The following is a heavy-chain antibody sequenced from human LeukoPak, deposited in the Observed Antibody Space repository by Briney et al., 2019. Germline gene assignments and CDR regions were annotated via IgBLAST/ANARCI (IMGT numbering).Heavy chain of an antibody. V-gene: IGHV1-69*01. CDR3: ARDRANCSSTSCYVRWVGWFDP. J-gene: IGHJ5*02. CDR1: GGTFSSYA. D-gene: IGHD2-2*01. Sequence: TVKVSCKASGGTFSSYAISWVRQAPGQGLEWMGGIIPIFGTENYAQKFQGRVTITADESTSTAYMELSSLRSEDTAVYYCARDRANCSSTSCYVRWVGWFDPWGRGTLVTVSS. CDR2: IIPIFGTE.